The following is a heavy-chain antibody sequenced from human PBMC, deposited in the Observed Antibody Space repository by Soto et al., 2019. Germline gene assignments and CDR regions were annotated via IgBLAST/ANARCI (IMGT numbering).Heavy chain of an antibody. CDR2: MNPNSGNT. D-gene: IGHD2-2*01. V-gene: IGHV1-8*01. CDR1: GYTFTSYD. CDR3: ARGIVDCSSTSCYYAFDI. J-gene: IGHJ3*02. Sequence: SVKVSCKASGYTFTSYDINWVLQDTGQGLEWMGWMNPNSGNTGYAQKFQGRVTMTRNTSISTAYMELSSLRSEDTAVYYCARGIVDCSSTSCYYAFDIWGQGTMVTVSS.